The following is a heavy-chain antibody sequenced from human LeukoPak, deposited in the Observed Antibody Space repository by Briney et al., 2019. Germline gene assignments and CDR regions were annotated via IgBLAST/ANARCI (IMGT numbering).Heavy chain of an antibody. D-gene: IGHD5-18*01. V-gene: IGHV3-23*01. CDR1: GFTFSSYA. Sequence: GGSLRLSCAASGFTFSSYAMSWVRQAPGKGLEWVSAISGSGGSTYYADSVKGRFTISRDNSKNTLYLQMNSMRAEDTAVYYCAKDLEYSYGYFDYWGQGTLVTVSS. CDR3: AKDLEYSYGYFDY. J-gene: IGHJ4*02. CDR2: ISGSGGST.